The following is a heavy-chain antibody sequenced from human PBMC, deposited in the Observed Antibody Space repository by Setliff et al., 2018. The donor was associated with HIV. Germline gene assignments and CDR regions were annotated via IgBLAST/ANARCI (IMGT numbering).Heavy chain of an antibody. CDR1: GGSISSSHDF. D-gene: IGHD6-13*01. CDR3: ARGRSRWTYYNYYYMDV. J-gene: IGHJ6*03. V-gene: IGHV4-39*07. Sequence: KPSETLSLTCTVSGGSISSSHDFWNWIRQPPGKGLEWIGSIYHSGSTYYNPSLKSRVTISVDTSKNQFSLKLSSVTAADTAVYYCARGRSRWTYYNYYYMDVWGKGTTVTVSS. CDR2: IYHSGST.